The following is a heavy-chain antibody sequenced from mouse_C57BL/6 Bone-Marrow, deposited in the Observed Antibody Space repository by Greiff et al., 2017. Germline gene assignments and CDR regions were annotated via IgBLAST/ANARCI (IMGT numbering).Heavy chain of an antibody. CDR1: GYTFTSYG. CDR2: IYPRSGNT. D-gene: IGHD1-1*01. V-gene: IGHV1-81*01. Sequence: VQLQESGAELARPGASVKLSCKASGYTFTSYGLSWVKQRTGQGLEWIGEIYPRSGNTYYNEKFKGKATLTADKSSSTAYMELRSLTSEDSAVYFCARSPIYYYGRGYFDVWGTGTTVTVSS. J-gene: IGHJ1*03. CDR3: ARSPIYYYGRGYFDV.